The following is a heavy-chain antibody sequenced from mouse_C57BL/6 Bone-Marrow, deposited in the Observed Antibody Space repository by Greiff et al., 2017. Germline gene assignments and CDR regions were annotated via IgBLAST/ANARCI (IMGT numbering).Heavy chain of an antibody. D-gene: IGHD2-2*01. CDR2: IDPYDSYT. V-gene: IGHV1-69*01. CDR1: GYTFTSYW. Sequence: QVQLQQPGAELVMPGASVKLSCKASGYTFTSYWMHWVKQRPGQGLEWIGEIDPYDSYTNYNQKFKGKSTLTVDKYSSKAYMQLSSLTSEDSAFYYCAIYYGYDEPSYWGQGTLVTVSA. J-gene: IGHJ3*01. CDR3: AIYYGYDEPSY.